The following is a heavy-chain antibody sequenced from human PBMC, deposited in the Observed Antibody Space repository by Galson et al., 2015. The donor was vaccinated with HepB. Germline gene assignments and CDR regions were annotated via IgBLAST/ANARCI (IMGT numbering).Heavy chain of an antibody. Sequence: SVKVSCKASGGSFSSFAISWVRKAPGQGLEWMGGIMPVFAIVNYAQKFQDRVTITADASTRTTTAYMELSSLTSDDTVVYYCARGMGDGNNLVRYYYYGLDVWGQGTTVTVSS. J-gene: IGHJ6*02. CDR1: GGSFSSFA. CDR3: ARGMGDGNNLVRYYYYGLDV. V-gene: IGHV1-69*13. CDR2: IMPVFAIV. D-gene: IGHD5-24*01.